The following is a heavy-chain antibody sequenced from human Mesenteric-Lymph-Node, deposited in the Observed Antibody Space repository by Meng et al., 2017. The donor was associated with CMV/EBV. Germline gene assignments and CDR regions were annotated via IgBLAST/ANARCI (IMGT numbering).Heavy chain of an antibody. Sequence: GFTFSGYGMHWVRQAPGKGLEWVAVIWYDGSNKYYADSVKGRFTISRDNSKNTLYLQMNSLRAEDTAVYYCAKERIDGYNYGYYFDYWGQGTLVTVSS. CDR1: GFTFSGYG. J-gene: IGHJ4*02. CDR3: AKERIDGYNYGYYFDY. D-gene: IGHD5-24*01. CDR2: IWYDGSNK. V-gene: IGHV3-33*06.